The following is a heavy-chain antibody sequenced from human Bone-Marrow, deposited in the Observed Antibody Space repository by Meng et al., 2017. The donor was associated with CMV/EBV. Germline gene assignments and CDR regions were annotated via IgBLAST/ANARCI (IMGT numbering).Heavy chain of an antibody. V-gene: IGHV3-30-3*01. D-gene: IGHD6-13*01. CDR1: GFTFSSYA. CDR3: ARREGDSSGMDV. J-gene: IGHJ6*01. CDR2: ISYDGSNK. Sequence: GESLKISCAASGFTFSSYAMHWVRQAPGKGLEWVAVISYDGSNKYYADSVKGRFTISRDNSKNTLYLQMNSLRAEDTAVYYCARREGDSSGMDVWGQGNTVTVDS.